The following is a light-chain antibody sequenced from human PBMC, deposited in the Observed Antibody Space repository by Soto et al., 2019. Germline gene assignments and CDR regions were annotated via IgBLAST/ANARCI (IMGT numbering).Light chain of an antibody. CDR3: QQYNSYPWT. CDR2: DAS. J-gene: IGKJ1*01. Sequence: DILMTQSPSLLSASVGDTVTITCQASQSISKWVAWYQQRAGKAPTALIFDASSLESGVPSRFSGSGSGTESTLTISSLQPDDFATYYCQQYNSYPWTFGLGTKVDIK. CDR1: QSISKW. V-gene: IGKV1-5*01.